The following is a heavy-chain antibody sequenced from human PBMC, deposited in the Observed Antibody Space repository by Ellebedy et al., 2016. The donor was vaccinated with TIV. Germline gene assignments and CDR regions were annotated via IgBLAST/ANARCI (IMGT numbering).Heavy chain of an antibody. CDR2: IYHSGST. CDR1: GGTISSTNYY. CDR3: ASSPSGYEIPY. J-gene: IGHJ4*02. D-gene: IGHD5-12*01. V-gene: IGHV4-39*07. Sequence: SETLSLTXNVSGGTISSTNYYWGWIRQSPEKGLEWIGSIYHSGSTYYNPSLKSRLTISLDTTKNQFSLRLDSVTAAGTAVYYCASSPSGYEIPYWGQGTLVTVSS.